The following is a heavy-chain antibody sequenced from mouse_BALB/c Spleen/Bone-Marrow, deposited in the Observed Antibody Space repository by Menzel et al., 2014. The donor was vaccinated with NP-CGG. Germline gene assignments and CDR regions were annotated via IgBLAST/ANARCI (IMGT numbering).Heavy chain of an antibody. CDR3: ARDYYGSSYFDY. V-gene: IGHV2-9*02. Sequence: VHLVESGPGLVAPSQSLSITCTVSGFSLTSYGVHWVRQPPGKGLEWLGVIWAGGSTNYNSALMSRLSISKDNSKSQVFLKMNSLQTDDSAMYYCARDYYGSSYFDYWGQGTTLTVSS. CDR1: GFSLTSYG. D-gene: IGHD1-1*01. CDR2: IWAGGST. J-gene: IGHJ2*01.